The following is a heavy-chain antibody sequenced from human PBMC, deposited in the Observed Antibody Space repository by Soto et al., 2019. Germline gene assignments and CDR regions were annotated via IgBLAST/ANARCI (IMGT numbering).Heavy chain of an antibody. J-gene: IGHJ4*02. V-gene: IGHV3-66*01. CDR3: ARDPQGPEPMIRGVKYFDY. D-gene: IGHD3-10*01. Sequence: GGSLRLSCAASGFTVSNNYVNWVRQAPGKGLEWVSVCYSAGSTSYADSVKGRFTISRDNSKNTLYLQMNNLRVEDTAVYYCARDPQGPEPMIRGVKYFDYWGQGALVTVSS. CDR1: GFTVSNNY. CDR2: CYSAGST.